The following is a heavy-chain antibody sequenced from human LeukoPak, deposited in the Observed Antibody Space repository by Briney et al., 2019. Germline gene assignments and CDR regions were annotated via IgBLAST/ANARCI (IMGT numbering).Heavy chain of an antibody. CDR3: ARDPNGDYIGAFDM. Sequence: QTGGSLRLSRTASGFTFCAYAMMWVRQAPGKGPEGVSAIRGGGGSAFYADSVKGRFTISRDNSKYTLFLQMNRLRAEDTAVYYCARDPNGDYIGAFDMWGPGTMVTVSS. CDR2: IRGGGGSA. D-gene: IGHD4-17*01. CDR1: GFTFCAYA. V-gene: IGHV3-23*01. J-gene: IGHJ3*02.